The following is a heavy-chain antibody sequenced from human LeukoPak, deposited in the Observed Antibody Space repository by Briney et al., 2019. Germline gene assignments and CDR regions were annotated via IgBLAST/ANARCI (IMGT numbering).Heavy chain of an antibody. CDR1: GYTFTSYG. V-gene: IGHV1-18*01. CDR3: ARVSYGIAARPSAPDY. Sequence: GASVKVSCKASGYTFTSYGISWVRQAPGQGLEWMGWISAYNGNTNYAQKLQGRVTMTTDTSTSTAYMELRSLRSDDTAVYYCARVSYGIAARPSAPDYWGQGTLVTVSP. D-gene: IGHD6-6*01. J-gene: IGHJ4*02. CDR2: ISAYNGNT.